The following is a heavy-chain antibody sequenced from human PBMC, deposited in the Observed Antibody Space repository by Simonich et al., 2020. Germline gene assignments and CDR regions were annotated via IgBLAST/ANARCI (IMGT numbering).Heavy chain of an antibody. Sequence: QVQLQESGPGLVKPSETLSLTCTVSGGSISSYYWIWILQPPGNRLEWIGYIYYSGSTNYNPSLKSRVTISVDTSTNQFSLKLSSVTAADTAVYYCARHDRWLQFYFDYWGQGTLVTVSS. CDR1: GGSISSYY. V-gene: IGHV4-59*08. J-gene: IGHJ4*02. D-gene: IGHD5-12*01. CDR3: ARHDRWLQFYFDY. CDR2: IYYSGST.